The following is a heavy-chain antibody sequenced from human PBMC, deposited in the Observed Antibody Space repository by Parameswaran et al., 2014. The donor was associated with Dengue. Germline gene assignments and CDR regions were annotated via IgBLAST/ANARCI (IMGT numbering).Heavy chain of an antibody. V-gene: IGHV4-59*01. Sequence: RWIRQPPGKGLEWIGYIYYSGSTNYNPSLKSRVTISVDTSKNQFSLKLSSVTAAGTAVYYCARGYYYDSNWFDPWGQGTLVTVSS. CDR2: IYYSGST. D-gene: IGHD3-22*01. J-gene: IGHJ5*02. CDR3: ARGYYYDSNWFDP.